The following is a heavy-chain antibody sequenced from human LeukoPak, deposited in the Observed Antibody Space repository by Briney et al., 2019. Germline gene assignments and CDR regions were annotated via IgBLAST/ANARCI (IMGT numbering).Heavy chain of an antibody. D-gene: IGHD1-26*01. CDR2: IKSKTDGGTT. CDR1: GFIFSSYA. Sequence: PGESLRLSCAASGFIFSSYATSWVRQAPGKGLEWVGRIKSKTDGGTTDYAAPVKGRFTISRDDSKNTLYLQMNSLKTEDTAVYYCTTDPMWGYFDYWGQGTLVTVSS. V-gene: IGHV3-15*01. J-gene: IGHJ4*02. CDR3: TTDPMWGYFDY.